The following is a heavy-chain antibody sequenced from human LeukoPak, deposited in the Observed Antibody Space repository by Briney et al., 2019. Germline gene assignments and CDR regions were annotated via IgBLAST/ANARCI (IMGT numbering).Heavy chain of an antibody. J-gene: IGHJ5*02. CDR3: ARGEELQGWFDP. V-gene: IGHV4-34*01. Sequence: RSSETLSLTCAVYGGSFSGYYWSWIRQPPGKGLEWIGEINHSGSTNYNPSLKSRVTISVDTSKNQFSLKLSSVTAADTAVYYCARGEELQGWFDPWGQGTLVTVSS. D-gene: IGHD1-7*01. CDR2: INHSGST. CDR1: GGSFSGYY.